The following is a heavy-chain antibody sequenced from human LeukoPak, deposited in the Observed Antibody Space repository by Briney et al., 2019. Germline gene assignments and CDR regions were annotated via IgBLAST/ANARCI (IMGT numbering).Heavy chain of an antibody. J-gene: IGHJ4*02. V-gene: IGHV3-7*05. D-gene: IGHD3-22*01. CDR1: GFTFSNYW. Sequence: GGSLRLSCAASGFTFSNYWMSWVRQAPGKGLEWVANIKRDGSEKYYVDSVKGRFTISRDNAKNSLYLQMNSLRAEDTAVYFCARIMIEVVPDYWRQGTLVTVSS. CDR2: IKRDGSEK. CDR3: ARIMIEVVPDY.